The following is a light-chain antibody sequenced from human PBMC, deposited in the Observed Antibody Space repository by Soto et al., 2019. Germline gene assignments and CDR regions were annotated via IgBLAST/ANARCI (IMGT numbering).Light chain of an antibody. Sequence: QSALTQPASVSGSPGQSITISCTGTSSDVGGYNYVSWYQQHPGKAPKVMIYEVSNRPSGVSNRFSGSKSGNTASLTISRLQAEDEANYYCSSYTRTSTVVFGGGTKLTVL. CDR1: SSDVGGYNY. V-gene: IGLV2-14*01. J-gene: IGLJ2*01. CDR2: EVS. CDR3: SSYTRTSTVV.